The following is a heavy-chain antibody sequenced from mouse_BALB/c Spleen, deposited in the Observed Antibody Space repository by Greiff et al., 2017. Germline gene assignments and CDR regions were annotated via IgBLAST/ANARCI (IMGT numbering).Heavy chain of an antibody. CDR3: ARPSTADYAMDY. Sequence: EVQLVESGGGLVKPGGSLKLSCAASGFTFSDYYMYWVRQTPEKRLEWVATISDGGSYTYYPDSVKGRFTISRDNAKNNLYLQMSSLKSEDTAMYYCARPSTADYAMDYWGQGTSVTVSS. CDR2: ISDGGSYT. V-gene: IGHV5-4*02. J-gene: IGHJ4*01. CDR1: GFTFSDYY. D-gene: IGHD1-2*01.